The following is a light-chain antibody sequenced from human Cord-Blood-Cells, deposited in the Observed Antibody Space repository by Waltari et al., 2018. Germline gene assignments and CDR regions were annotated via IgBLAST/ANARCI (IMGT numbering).Light chain of an antibody. CDR1: QSISSW. CDR3: QQYNSYSPLT. J-gene: IGKJ4*01. CDR2: DAS. Sequence: DIQMTQSHSTLSESVGDRVTITCRASQSISSWLAWYQQKPGKAPKILIYDASSLESGVPSRFSGSGSGTEFTLTISSLHPDDFATYYCQQYNSYSPLTFGGGTKVEIK. V-gene: IGKV1-5*01.